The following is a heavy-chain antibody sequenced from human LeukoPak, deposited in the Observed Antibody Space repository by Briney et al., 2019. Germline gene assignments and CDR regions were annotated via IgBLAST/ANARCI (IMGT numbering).Heavy chain of an antibody. J-gene: IGHJ6*02. V-gene: IGHV3-7*01. D-gene: IGHD3-16*01. CDR3: ATNGGFYGMDV. Sequence: GGSLRLSCAASGFTFSSYWMSWVRQAPGKGLEWVANIKQDGSEEYYVDSVKGRFTISRDNAKNSLYLQMNSLRAEDTAVYYCATNGGFYGMDVWGQGTTVTVSS. CDR1: GFTFSSYW. CDR2: IKQDGSEE.